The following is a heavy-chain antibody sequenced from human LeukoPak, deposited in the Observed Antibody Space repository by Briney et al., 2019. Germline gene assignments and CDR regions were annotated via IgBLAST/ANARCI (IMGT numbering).Heavy chain of an antibody. CDR3: ARLGYCSGGSCPDY. CDR2: FDPEDGET. Sequence: ASVKVSCKVSGYTLTELSMHWVRQAPGKGLEWMGGFDPEDGETIYAQKFQGRVTMTEDTSTDIAYMELSSLRSEDTAVYYCARLGYCSGGSCPDYWGQGTLVTVSS. V-gene: IGHV1-24*01. J-gene: IGHJ4*02. D-gene: IGHD2-15*01. CDR1: GYTLTELS.